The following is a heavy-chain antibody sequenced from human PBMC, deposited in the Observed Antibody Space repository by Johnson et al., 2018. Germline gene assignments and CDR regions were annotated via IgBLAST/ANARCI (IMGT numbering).Heavy chain of an antibody. D-gene: IGHD3-22*01. CDR3: ARGSDDSSGTDAFEI. CDR2: IIPLFGTA. CDR1: GGTFSSSV. V-gene: IGHV1-69*05. J-gene: IGHJ3*02. Sequence: QVQLVQSGAEVKKPGSSVKVSCKASGGTFSSSVISWVRQAPGQGLEWMGGIIPLFGTASYAQKFQGRVTITPDESTSTAYMELSSLRSEDTAVYYCARGSDDSSGTDAFEIWGQGTMVTVSS.